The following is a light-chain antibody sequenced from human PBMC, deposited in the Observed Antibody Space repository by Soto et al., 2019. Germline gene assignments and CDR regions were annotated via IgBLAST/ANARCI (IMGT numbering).Light chain of an antibody. J-gene: IGLJ1*01. CDR3: SSYTSSSTQV. Sequence: QSALTQPASVSGSPGQSITISCTGTSSDVGGYNYVSWYQQHPGKAPKLMIYEVSNRPSGVSNRFSGSKSGNTASLTISGLQDEDEADYSCSSYTSSSTQVFGTGTKLTVL. CDR1: SSDVGGYNY. V-gene: IGLV2-14*01. CDR2: EVS.